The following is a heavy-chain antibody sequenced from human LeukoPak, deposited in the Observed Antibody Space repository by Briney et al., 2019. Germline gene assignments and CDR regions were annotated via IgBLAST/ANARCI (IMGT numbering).Heavy chain of an antibody. D-gene: IGHD3-22*01. CDR3: ARDLEGITMIGGY. CDR2: INPSGGST. V-gene: IGHV1-46*01. CDR1: GYTFTSYY. Sequence: ASVKVSCKASGYTFTSYYMHWVRRAPGQGLEWMRIINPSGGSTSYAQKFQGRVTMTRDSSTSTVYMELSSLRSEDTAVYYCARDLEGITMIGGYWGQGTLVTVSS. J-gene: IGHJ4*02.